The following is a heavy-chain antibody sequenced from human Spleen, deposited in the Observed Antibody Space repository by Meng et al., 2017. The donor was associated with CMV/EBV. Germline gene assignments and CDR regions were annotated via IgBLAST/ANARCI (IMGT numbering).Heavy chain of an antibody. CDR1: GYTCTSSD. V-gene: IGHV1-18*01. Sequence: KASGYTCTSSDITWVRQAPGQGLEWVGWVSGENGDTNYGQKFQDRVTVTADTFTKTAYMEMRSLRSDDSAMYYCARAGAAVTTNFDFWGQGTLVTVSS. CDR2: VSGENGDT. J-gene: IGHJ4*02. CDR3: ARAGAAVTTNFDF. D-gene: IGHD4-17*01.